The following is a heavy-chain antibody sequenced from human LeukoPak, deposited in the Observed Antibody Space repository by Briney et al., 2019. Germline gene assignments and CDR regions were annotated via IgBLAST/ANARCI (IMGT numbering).Heavy chain of an antibody. V-gene: IGHV3-74*01. J-gene: IGHJ5*02. CDR3: ARDVEFDT. CDR1: GFTFRSYW. CDR2: INSDATST. Sequence: GGSLRLSCAASGFTFRSYWMHWVRQGPGKGLMWVSRINSDATSTIYADSVKGRFTISRDNAKNTLYLQMDSLTAEDSGVYYCARDVEFDTWGQGTLVTVSS.